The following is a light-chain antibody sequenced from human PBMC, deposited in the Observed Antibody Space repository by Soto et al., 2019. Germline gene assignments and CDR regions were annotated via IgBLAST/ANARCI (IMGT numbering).Light chain of an antibody. CDR3: TSYTSSVTLV. V-gene: IGLV2-14*01. Sequence: QSVLTQPASVSGSPGQSITIACTGTSHDVGGYNYVSWYQHHPGKAPKLMIYEVTNRPSGVSNRFSGSKSGNTASLTISGLQAEDEADYYCTSYTSSVTLVFGGGTKLTVL. CDR1: SHDVGGYNY. J-gene: IGLJ2*01. CDR2: EVT.